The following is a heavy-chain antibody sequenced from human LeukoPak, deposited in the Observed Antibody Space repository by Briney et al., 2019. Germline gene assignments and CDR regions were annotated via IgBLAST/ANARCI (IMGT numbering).Heavy chain of an antibody. CDR2: MFYDGST. D-gene: IGHD7-27*01. CDR3: ATIVWGGASFGI. Sequence: SETLSLTCLVSGAAMSSHYWSWIRQTPGRGLEWIGYMFYDGSTNSNPTLKSRVTLSVDTSKNQFSLRLICVTAEDTAIYYCATIVWGGASFGIWGPGAMVIVSS. CDR1: GAAMSSHY. V-gene: IGHV4-59*11. J-gene: IGHJ3*02.